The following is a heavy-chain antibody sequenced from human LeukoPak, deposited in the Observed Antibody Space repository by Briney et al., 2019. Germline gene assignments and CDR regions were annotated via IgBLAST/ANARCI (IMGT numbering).Heavy chain of an antibody. Sequence: KSGGSLRLSCTASGFTFCDYAMSWIRQAPGKGLQWVGFIRSKAYGETAEYAASVKGRFTISRDDSKAIAYLQMNSLKTEDTAVYHCTRDRGAYNLYDYWGQGTLVTVSS. D-gene: IGHD1-1*01. V-gene: IGHV3-49*05. J-gene: IGHJ4*02. CDR1: GFTFCDYA. CDR3: TRDRGAYNLYDY. CDR2: IRSKAYGETA.